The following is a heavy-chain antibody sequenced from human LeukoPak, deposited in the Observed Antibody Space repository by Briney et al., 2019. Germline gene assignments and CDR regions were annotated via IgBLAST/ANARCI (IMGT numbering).Heavy chain of an antibody. J-gene: IGHJ4*02. CDR3: ARARREYSSTAFDY. CDR1: GYTFTSYD. Sequence: SVTVSCKASGYTFTSYDINWVRQPTGQGLEWMGWMNPNSGNTGYAQKFQGRVTITSNTSISTAYMELSSLRSEDTAVYYCARARREYSSTAFDYWGQGTLVTVSS. D-gene: IGHD6-6*01. CDR2: MNPNSGNT. V-gene: IGHV1-8*03.